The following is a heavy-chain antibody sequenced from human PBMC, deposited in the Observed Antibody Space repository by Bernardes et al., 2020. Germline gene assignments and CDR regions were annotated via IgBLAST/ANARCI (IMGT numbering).Heavy chain of an antibody. CDR2: ISGSGSTI. CDR3: ARGYGGNSEFDY. Sequence: GGPLRLSCASSGFTFRSYSMNWVRQAPGKGLEWVSYISGSGSTIYYADSVKGRFTISRDNAKNSLYLQMNSLRAEDTAVYYCARGYGGNSEFDYWGQGTLVTVSS. V-gene: IGHV3-48*01. CDR1: GFTFRSYS. J-gene: IGHJ4*02. D-gene: IGHD4-17*01.